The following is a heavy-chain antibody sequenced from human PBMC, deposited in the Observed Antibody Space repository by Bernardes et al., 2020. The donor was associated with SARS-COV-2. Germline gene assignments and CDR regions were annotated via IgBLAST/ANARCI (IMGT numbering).Heavy chain of an antibody. J-gene: IGHJ5*02. CDR3: SRDTFGPSDT. D-gene: IGHD3-10*01. V-gene: IGHV3-74*01. CDR2: INPNGDTT. CDR1: GFSVSSYW. Sequence: GGSLRLSCAASGFSVSSYWMHWVRQAPGKGLAWVSRINPNGDTTNFAASVRGRFTISRDNARNMLFLHMSSLRDEDTAVYYCSRDTFGPSDTWGQGTLVTVAS.